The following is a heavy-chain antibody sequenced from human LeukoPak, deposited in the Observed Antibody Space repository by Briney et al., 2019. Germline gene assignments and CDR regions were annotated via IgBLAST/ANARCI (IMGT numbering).Heavy chain of an antibody. J-gene: IGHJ4*02. CDR3: APPDSYGLY. D-gene: IGHD5-18*01. V-gene: IGHV3-23*01. Sequence: PGRSQTPACPPAASTFPSYAMGWDRHPAGDGLEWVSAISGSGGSTYYADSVKGRFTTSRDNSKNTLYLQMNSLRAEDTAVYYCAPPDSYGLYWGQGTLVTVSS. CDR2: ISGSGGST. CDR1: ASTFPSYA.